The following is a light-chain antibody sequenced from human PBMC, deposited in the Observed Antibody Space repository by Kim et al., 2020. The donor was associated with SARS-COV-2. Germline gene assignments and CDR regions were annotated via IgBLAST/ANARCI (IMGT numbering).Light chain of an antibody. Sequence: QSALTQPRSVSVSPLPSVTISCTGTSSDVGGYNYVSWYQQHPGKAPKLMIYDVSKRPSGVPDRFSGSKSGNTASLTISGLQAEDEADYYCCSYAGSYTFVVFGGGTQLTVL. CDR1: SSDVGGYNY. CDR3: CSYAGSYTFVV. J-gene: IGLJ2*01. CDR2: DVS. V-gene: IGLV2-11*01.